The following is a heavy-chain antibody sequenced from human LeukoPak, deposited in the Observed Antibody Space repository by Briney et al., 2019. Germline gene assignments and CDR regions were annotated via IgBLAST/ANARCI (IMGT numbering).Heavy chain of an antibody. D-gene: IGHD3-16*02. CDR2: INHSGTT. V-gene: IGHV4-34*01. CDR1: GGSFSGYF. Sequence: KPSETLSLTCAVYGGSFSGYFWSWIRQPPGKGLEWMGEINHSGTTNCNPALKSRVTISVDTSKNQFSLKLSSVTAADTAVYYCARVGDLSFRTPDVWGKGTTVTVSS. J-gene: IGHJ6*04. CDR3: ARVGDLSFRTPDV.